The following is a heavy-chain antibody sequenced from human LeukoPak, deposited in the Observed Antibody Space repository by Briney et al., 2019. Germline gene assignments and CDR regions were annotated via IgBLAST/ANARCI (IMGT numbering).Heavy chain of an antibody. CDR1: GLTFSTYG. D-gene: IGHD5-12*01. Sequence: PGGSLRLSCAASGLTFSTYGMRWVRQAPGKGLEWVAVIWNDGSNQYYADSVKGRFTISRDNSKNTLFLQMDSLRAEDTAVYYCARDYGVNNGYRLDFWGQGTLVTVSS. J-gene: IGHJ4*02. V-gene: IGHV3-33*01. CDR3: ARDYGVNNGYRLDF. CDR2: IWNDGSNQ.